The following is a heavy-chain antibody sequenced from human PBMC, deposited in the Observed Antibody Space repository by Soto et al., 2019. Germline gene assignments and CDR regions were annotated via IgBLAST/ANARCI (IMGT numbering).Heavy chain of an antibody. V-gene: IGHV3-23*01. CDR1: GFTFSSNW. Sequence: PGGSLRLSCAASGFTFSSNWMSWVRQAPGKGLEWVSVISNNGGSTYYADSVKGRFTISRGNSENTLYLQMNGLRADDTALYFCSKRGIYIGSSVSYLDVWGQGNLVTVS. D-gene: IGHD3-22*01. CDR2: ISNNGGST. CDR3: SKRGIYIGSSVSYLDV. J-gene: IGHJ4*02.